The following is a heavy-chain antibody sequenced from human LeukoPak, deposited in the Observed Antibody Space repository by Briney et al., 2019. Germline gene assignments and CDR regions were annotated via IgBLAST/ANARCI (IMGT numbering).Heavy chain of an antibody. Sequence: SETLSLTCTVSGGSISSYYWSWIRQPAGKGLEWIGRIYTSGSTNYNPSLKSRVTMSVDTSKNQFSLKLSSVTAADTAVYYCAREGGFDSGSWYYFDYWGQGTLVTVSS. D-gene: IGHD6-13*01. CDR1: GGSISSYY. V-gene: IGHV4-4*07. J-gene: IGHJ4*02. CDR3: AREGGFDSGSWYYFDY. CDR2: IYTSGST.